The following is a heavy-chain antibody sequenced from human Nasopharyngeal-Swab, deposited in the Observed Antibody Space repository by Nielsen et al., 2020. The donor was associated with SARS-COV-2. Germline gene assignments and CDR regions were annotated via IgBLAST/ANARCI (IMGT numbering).Heavy chain of an antibody. Sequence: GESLKISCKGSGYSFTSYWIGWVRQMPGRAMEWMGIIYPDDSDTIYSPSFQGQVTISADKSINTAYLQFSSLKASDTAIYYCARGHPGVYYFDSWGQGTLVTVSS. CDR1: GYSFTSYW. J-gene: IGHJ4*02. D-gene: IGHD3-10*01. CDR3: ARGHPGVYYFDS. CDR2: IYPDDSDT. V-gene: IGHV5-51*01.